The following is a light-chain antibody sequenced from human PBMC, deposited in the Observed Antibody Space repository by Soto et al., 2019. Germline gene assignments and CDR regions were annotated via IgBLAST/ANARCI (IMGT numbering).Light chain of an antibody. CDR2: GAS. Sequence: EIVLTQSPATLSVSPGERARFSCWASQSVSSNLAWYQQRPGQAPRLLISGASSRATGIPDRFSGSGSGTDFTLTISRLEPEDFALYYCQHYAHNSPITFGQGTRLEI. V-gene: IGKV3-20*01. J-gene: IGKJ5*01. CDR3: QHYAHNSPIT. CDR1: QSVSSN.